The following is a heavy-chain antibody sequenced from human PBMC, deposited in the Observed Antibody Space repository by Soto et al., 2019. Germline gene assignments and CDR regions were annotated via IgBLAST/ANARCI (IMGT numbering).Heavy chain of an antibody. J-gene: IGHJ6*02. CDR1: GDSVSRNRSA. V-gene: IGHV6-1*01. D-gene: IGHD6-19*01. CDR3: ARDLDEYSSGWVSYGMDV. CDR2: TYYRSKWYN. Sequence: SQTLSLTCVISGDSVSRNRSAWNWIRQYPSRGLEWLGRTYYRSKWYNDYAVFVKSRMTINPDTSKNQFSLQLNSVTPEDTAMYYCARDLDEYSSGWVSYGMDVWGQGTTVT.